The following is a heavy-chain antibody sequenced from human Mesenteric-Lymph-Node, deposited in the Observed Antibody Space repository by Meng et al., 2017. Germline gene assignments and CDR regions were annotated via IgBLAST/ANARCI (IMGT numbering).Heavy chain of an antibody. CDR3: AIRTVAGTFFFDY. D-gene: IGHD6-19*01. CDR1: GYTFTSYD. V-gene: IGHV1-8*01. Sequence: QVQVVQAGAEVKKPGASVKVSCKASGYTFTSYDINWVRQATGQGLEWMGWMNPNSGNTGYAQKFQGRVTMTRNTSISTAYMELSSLRSEDTAVYYCAIRTVAGTFFFDYWGQGTLVTVSS. CDR2: MNPNSGNT. J-gene: IGHJ4*02.